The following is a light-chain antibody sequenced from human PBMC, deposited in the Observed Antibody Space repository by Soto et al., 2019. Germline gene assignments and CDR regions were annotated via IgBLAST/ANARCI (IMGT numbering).Light chain of an antibody. CDR3: QQYANSPLT. J-gene: IGKJ4*01. CDR2: GAS. V-gene: IGKV3-20*01. Sequence: EIVLTQSPGTLSVSPGEGVTLSCRASQSVGSNYLAWYQQIPGQTPRLLIYGASGRATGIPDRFTGSGSGTDFTLTISRLEPEDFAVYYCQQYANSPLTFGGGTKVAI. CDR1: QSVGSNY.